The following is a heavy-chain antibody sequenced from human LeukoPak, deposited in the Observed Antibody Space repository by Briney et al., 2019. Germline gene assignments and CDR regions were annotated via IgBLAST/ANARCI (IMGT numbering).Heavy chain of an antibody. CDR3: ARGDTFLPTHYFDP. J-gene: IGHJ5*02. CDR2: VSAYNGKT. D-gene: IGHD2/OR15-2a*01. V-gene: IGHV1-18*04. Sequence: ASVRVSCKSSGYILTSYYVHWVRQPRAQGLEGMGGVSAYNGKTNYAQSLRDRVTMTTDTSTSTVYMELRSLRSDDTALYYCARGDTFLPTHYFDPWGQGTLVTVSS. CDR1: GYILTSYY.